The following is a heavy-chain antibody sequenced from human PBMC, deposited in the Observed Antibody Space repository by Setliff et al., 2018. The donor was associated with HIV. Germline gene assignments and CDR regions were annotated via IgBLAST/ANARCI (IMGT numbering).Heavy chain of an antibody. J-gene: IGHJ3*02. V-gene: IGHV4-61*01. CDR3: ARVATGPESFDI. Sequence: SETLSLTCTVSGDSISSGSYYWSWFRQPPGKGLEWIGYVYSTGSTNSKSSLKSRVTISVDTSKNQFSLKLSSVTAADTAVYYCARVATGPESFDIWGQGTMVTVSS. D-gene: IGHD3-9*01. CDR1: GDSISSGSYY. CDR2: VYSTGST.